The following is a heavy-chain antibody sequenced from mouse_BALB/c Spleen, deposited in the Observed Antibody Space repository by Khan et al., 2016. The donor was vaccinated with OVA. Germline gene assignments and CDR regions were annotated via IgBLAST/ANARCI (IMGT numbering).Heavy chain of an antibody. J-gene: IGHJ2*01. Sequence: QVQLKQSGTELARPGASVKLSCKASGYTFTDFYITWVKQRTGQGLEWIGEIYPGSGNTYYNDNFKGKASLTADKSSNTAYIQLSSLTSEDSAGYFCARMDTTSLDYWGQGTTLTVSS. V-gene: IGHV1-77*01. CDR3: ARMDTTSLDY. CDR1: GYTFTDFY. D-gene: IGHD2-3*01. CDR2: IYPGSGNT.